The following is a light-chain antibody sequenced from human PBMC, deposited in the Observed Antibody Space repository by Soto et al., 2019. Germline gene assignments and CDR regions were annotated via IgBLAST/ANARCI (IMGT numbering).Light chain of an antibody. V-gene: IGKV1-5*01. Sequence: DRVTITVRASQNVNNWLAWYQHKPGKAPQLLIYDASVLETGVPSRFSGSGSGTEFTLAISGLQSDDFATYSCQQYNTYWTFGPGTKVDIK. CDR2: DAS. CDR1: QNVNNW. CDR3: QQYNTYWT. J-gene: IGKJ1*01.